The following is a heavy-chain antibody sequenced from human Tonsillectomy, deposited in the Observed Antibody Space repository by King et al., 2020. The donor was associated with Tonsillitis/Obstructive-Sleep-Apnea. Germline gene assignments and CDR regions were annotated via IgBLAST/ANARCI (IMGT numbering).Heavy chain of an antibody. CDR1: GFIFRSYS. V-gene: IGHV3-23*04. CDR3: ATVRFLEYLPGGYFDN. J-gene: IGHJ4*02. Sequence: EVQLVESGGGLVQPGGSLRLSCEASGFIFRSYSMSWVRQAPGKGLEWVSLISGSASRIFYAESVKGRFTISRDNSKNTLYLQMNSLRVEDTAVYYCATVRFLEYLPGGYFDNWGQGTPVTVSS. D-gene: IGHD3-3*01. CDR2: ISGSASRI.